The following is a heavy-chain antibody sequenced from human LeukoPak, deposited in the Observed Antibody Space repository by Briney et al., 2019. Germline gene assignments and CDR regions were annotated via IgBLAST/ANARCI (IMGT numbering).Heavy chain of an antibody. Sequence: ASVKVSCKASGYTFSDYYMHWVRQAPGQGLEWMGWINPNSGGTNYAQKFQGRVTMTRDTSISTASMELSRLRSDDTAVYYCAREELPGSSTSCCSGLGYWGQGALVTVSS. D-gene: IGHD2-2*01. CDR3: AREELPGSSTSCCSGLGY. J-gene: IGHJ4*02. V-gene: IGHV1-2*02. CDR2: INPNSGGT. CDR1: GYTFSDYY.